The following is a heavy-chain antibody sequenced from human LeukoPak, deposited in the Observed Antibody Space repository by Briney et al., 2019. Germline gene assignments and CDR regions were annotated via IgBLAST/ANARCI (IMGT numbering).Heavy chain of an antibody. J-gene: IGHJ4*02. CDR3: AKGYCSGTSCYSGLD. CDR1: GFTVSSNY. Sequence: PGGSLRLSCAASGFTVSSNYMSWVRQAPGKGLEWVSVIYSGGSTYYADSVKGRFTISRDNYKNTLSLQMNSLRLEDTAVYYCAKGYCSGTSCYSGLDWGQGTLVTVSS. CDR2: IYSGGST. D-gene: IGHD2-2*01. V-gene: IGHV3-66*02.